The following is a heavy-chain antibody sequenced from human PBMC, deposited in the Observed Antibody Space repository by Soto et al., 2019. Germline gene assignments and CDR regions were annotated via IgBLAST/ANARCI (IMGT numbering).Heavy chain of an antibody. CDR1: GVSVTRSNW. CDR3: AREGIYSSFDP. D-gene: IGHD5-12*01. Sequence: QVQLQESGPGLVKPSGTLALTCAVSGVSVTRSNWWSWVRQSPGKGLEWIGEVYHSGSTRYNPSLNSRVTLSVDISRNQFPLRLTSVTAADTAVYYCAREGIYSSFDPWGQGILVTVSS. CDR2: VYHSGST. J-gene: IGHJ5*02. V-gene: IGHV4-4*02.